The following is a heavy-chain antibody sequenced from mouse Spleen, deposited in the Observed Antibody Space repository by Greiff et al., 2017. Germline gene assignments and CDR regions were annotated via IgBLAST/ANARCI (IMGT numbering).Heavy chain of an antibody. CDR2: IDPANGNT. J-gene: IGHJ4*01. V-gene: IGHV14-3*02. Sequence: VQLKESGAELVKPGASVKLSCTASGFNITDTYMHWVKQRPEQGLEWIGRIDPANGNTKYDPKFQGKATITADTSSNTAYLQLSSLTSEDTAVYYCASSTATYAMDYWGQGTSVTVSS. D-gene: IGHD1-2*01. CDR3: ASSTATYAMDY. CDR1: GFNITDTY.